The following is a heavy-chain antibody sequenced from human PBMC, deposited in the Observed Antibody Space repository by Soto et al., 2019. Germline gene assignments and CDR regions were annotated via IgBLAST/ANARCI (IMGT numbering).Heavy chain of an antibody. J-gene: IGHJ6*02. D-gene: IGHD6-6*01. V-gene: IGHV3-15*01. Sequence: GGSLRLSCAASGFTFSNAWMTWVRQAPGKGLEWIGRIKSKSEGGTIDYAAPVKGRFTISRDDSENTLSLQMNSLKTEDTAVYYCTTKYTLNYHEVDVWGQGTTVIVSS. CDR1: GFTFSNAW. CDR3: TTKYTLNYHEVDV. CDR2: IKSKSEGGTI.